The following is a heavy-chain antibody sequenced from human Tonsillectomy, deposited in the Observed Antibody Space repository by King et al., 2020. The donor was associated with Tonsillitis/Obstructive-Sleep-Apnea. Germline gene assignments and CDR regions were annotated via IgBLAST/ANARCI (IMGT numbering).Heavy chain of an antibody. Sequence: VQLVESGGGLVQPGGSLRLSGAASGFTFSSYWMSWVRQAPGKGLEWVANINKGGAEKYFVDSVKGRFTISRENATNSLYLQMNSLRAEDTAMYYCARTGVAVPNDYCGQGTLVTVSS. D-gene: IGHD6-19*01. CDR1: GFTFSSYW. CDR3: ARTGVAVPNDY. CDR2: INKGGAEK. J-gene: IGHJ4*02. V-gene: IGHV3-7*01.